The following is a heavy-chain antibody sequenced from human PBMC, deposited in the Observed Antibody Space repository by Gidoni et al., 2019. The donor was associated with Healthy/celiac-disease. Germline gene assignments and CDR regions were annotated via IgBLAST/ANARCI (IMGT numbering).Heavy chain of an antibody. J-gene: IGHJ4*02. CDR3: AKDYFDATIQQLVDY. CDR2: SSGSGGST. V-gene: IGHV3-23*04. Sequence: EVQLVESGGGLVPPGGSLRPSRAASGFTFSSYAMSWVRRAPGKGRGWVSASSGSGGSTYYADSVKGRFTISRDNSKNTLYLQMNSLRAEDTAVYYCAKDYFDATIQQLVDYWGQGTLVTVSS. CDR1: GFTFSSYA. D-gene: IGHD6-13*01.